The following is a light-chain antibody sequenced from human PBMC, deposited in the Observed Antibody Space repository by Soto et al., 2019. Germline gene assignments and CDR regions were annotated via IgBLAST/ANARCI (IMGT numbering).Light chain of an antibody. V-gene: IGKV1-39*01. CDR1: QSITTF. Sequence: DIQMTQSPSSLSASVGDRVTITCRASQSITTFLNWYEQKQGKAPKLLIYAASSLQSGVPSRFSGSGSGTDLTITISSLQPEDFETYYCQQSSSAPHTFGQGTRLEIK. CDR3: QQSSSAPHT. J-gene: IGKJ5*01. CDR2: AAS.